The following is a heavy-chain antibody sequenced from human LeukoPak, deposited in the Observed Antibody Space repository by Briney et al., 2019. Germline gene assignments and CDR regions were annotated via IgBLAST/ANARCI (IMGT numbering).Heavy chain of an antibody. CDR3: ARQVPRNYYDSSGYYDY. V-gene: IGHV4-39*01. J-gene: IGHJ4*02. CDR2: IYYSGIT. Sequence: SETLSLTCTVSGASISGSSHYFWGWIRQTPGKGLEWIGSIYYSGITYYTPSLKSRLTISVDTSRNQFSLKLSSVSAADTAVYYCARQVPRNYYDSSGYYDYWGQGTLVTVSS. D-gene: IGHD3-22*01. CDR1: GASISGSSHYF.